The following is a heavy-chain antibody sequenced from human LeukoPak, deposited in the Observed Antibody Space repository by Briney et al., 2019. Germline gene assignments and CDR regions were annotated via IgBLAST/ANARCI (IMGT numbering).Heavy chain of an antibody. CDR3: ARGTSTGFDL. J-gene: IGHJ4*02. CDR2: IYYSGST. Sequence: PSETLSLTCTVSGGSISSSSYYWGWIRQPPGKGLEWIGSIYYSGSTYYNPSLKSRVTISVDTSKNQFSLKLTSVTAADTAVYYCARGTSTGFDLWGQGTLVTVSS. D-gene: IGHD2-2*01. CDR1: GGSISSSSYY. V-gene: IGHV4-39*07.